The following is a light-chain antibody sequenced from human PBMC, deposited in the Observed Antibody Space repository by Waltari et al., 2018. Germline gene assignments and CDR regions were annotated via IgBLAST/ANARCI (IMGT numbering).Light chain of an antibody. V-gene: IGLV3-19*01. CDR2: GKN. CDR1: SLRGYY. J-gene: IGLJ1*01. Sequence: SSELTQDPAVSVALGQTVRITCQGDSLRGYYASWYQQKPGQAPVLVLYGKNNRPSGIPDRFSGSSSGNTVSLTITGAQAEDEAEYYCYSRDSSGDHLRVFGAGTKVTVL. CDR3: YSRDSSGDHLRV.